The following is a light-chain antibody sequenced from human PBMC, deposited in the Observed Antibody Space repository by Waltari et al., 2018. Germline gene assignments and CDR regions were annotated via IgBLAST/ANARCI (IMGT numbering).Light chain of an antibody. CDR1: QGVNTW. CDR3: QQANSSPLT. CDR2: TTS. J-gene: IGKJ1*01. Sequence: DIQMTQSPSSVSASVGDRVTITCRASQGVNTWLAWYQQKPGKVPKLLIPTTSTLQPGVPSRFSGSGSGTDFTLTISSLQPEDFATYDCQQANSSPLTFGQGTQVEV. V-gene: IGKV1-12*01.